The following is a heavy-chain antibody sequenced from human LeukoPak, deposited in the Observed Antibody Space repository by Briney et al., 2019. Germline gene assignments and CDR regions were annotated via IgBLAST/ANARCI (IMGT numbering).Heavy chain of an antibody. CDR2: TDSSGDTI. V-gene: IGHV3-11*01. J-gene: IGHJ6*02. CDR1: GFTFGNHY. CDR3: ARDGLVVVPAAILVYYGMDV. D-gene: IGHD2-2*01. Sequence: AGGSLRLSCAGSGFTFGNHYITWIRQAPGKGLDWISYTDSSGDTIYYADSVKGRFTISRDNAKNSLNLQMSSLRADDTAIYYCARDGLVVVPAAILVYYGMDVWGQGTTVTVSS.